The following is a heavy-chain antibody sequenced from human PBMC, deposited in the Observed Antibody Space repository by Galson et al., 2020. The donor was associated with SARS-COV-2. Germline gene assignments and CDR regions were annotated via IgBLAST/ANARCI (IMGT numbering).Heavy chain of an antibody. J-gene: IGHJ3*02. V-gene: IGHV3-33*01. CDR3: ARDYYDSSGYTVDAFDI. Sequence: GSLRLSCAASGFTFSSYGMHWVRQAPGKGLEWVAVIWYDGSNKYYADSVKGRFTISRDNSKNTLYLQMNSLRAEDTAVYYCARDYYDSSGYTVDAFDIWGQGTMVTVSS. CDR1: GFTFSSYG. D-gene: IGHD3-22*01. CDR2: IWYDGSNK.